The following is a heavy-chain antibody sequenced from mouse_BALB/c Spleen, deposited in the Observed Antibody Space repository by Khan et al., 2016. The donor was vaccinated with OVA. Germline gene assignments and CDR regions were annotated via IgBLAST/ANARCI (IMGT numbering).Heavy chain of an antibody. V-gene: IGHV2-4-1*01. J-gene: IGHJ3*01. Sequence: QVQLPPSCPGLLQPSQSLSITCTVSGFSLTTYGVHWVRQSPGKGLEWLGLIWSGGNTDYNTAFISRLSISKDNSKSQVFFKMNSLQADDTAIYYCARNSYMYDFTYWGQGTLVTVSA. CDR1: GFSLTTYG. CDR3: ARNSYMYDFTY. CDR2: IWSGGNT. D-gene: IGHD2-14*01.